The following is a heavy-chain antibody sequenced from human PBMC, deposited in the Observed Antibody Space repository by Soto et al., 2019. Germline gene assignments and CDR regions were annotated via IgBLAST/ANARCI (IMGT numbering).Heavy chain of an antibody. V-gene: IGHV3-23*01. CDR3: AKAARDYYGSSGYSFA. Sequence: EVQLLESGGGLVQPGGSLRLSCAASGFTFSSYAMSWVRQAPGKGLEWVSAISGSGGSTYYADSVKGRFTISRDNSKNTLYLQMNSLRAKDTAVYYCAKAARDYYGSSGYSFAWGQGTLVTVSS. J-gene: IGHJ5*02. CDR2: ISGSGGST. D-gene: IGHD3-22*01. CDR1: GFTFSSYA.